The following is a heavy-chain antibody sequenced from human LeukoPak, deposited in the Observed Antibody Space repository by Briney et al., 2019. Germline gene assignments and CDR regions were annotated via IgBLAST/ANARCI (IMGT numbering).Heavy chain of an antibody. CDR2: ISSSSSYI. CDR3: GRLGYTSWYEPIDY. V-gene: IGHV3-21*01. CDR1: GFTFSTYA. Sequence: GGSLRVSCAASGFTFSTYAMSWVRQAPGKGLEWVSTISSSSSYIYYADSVKGRFTISRDKAKNSLFLQMNSLRAEDTAVYYCGRLGYTSWYEPIDYWGQGTLVTVSS. J-gene: IGHJ4*02. D-gene: IGHD6-13*01.